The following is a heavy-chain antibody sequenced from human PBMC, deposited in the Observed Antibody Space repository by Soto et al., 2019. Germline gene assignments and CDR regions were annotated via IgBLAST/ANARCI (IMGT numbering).Heavy chain of an antibody. Sequence: PGGSLRLSCAASGFTFSSYAMSWVRQAPGKGLEWVSAISGSGGSTYYADSVKGRFTISRDNSKNTLYLQMNSLRAEDTAVYYCATEHYYDSSGYYYEVDYWGQGTLVTVSS. V-gene: IGHV3-23*01. CDR2: ISGSGGST. D-gene: IGHD3-22*01. J-gene: IGHJ4*02. CDR1: GFTFSSYA. CDR3: ATEHYYDSSGYYYEVDY.